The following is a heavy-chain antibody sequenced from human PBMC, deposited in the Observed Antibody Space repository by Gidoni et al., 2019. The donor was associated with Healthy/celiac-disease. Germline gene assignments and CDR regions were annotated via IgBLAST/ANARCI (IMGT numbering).Heavy chain of an antibody. D-gene: IGHD6-13*01. V-gene: IGHV3-33*01. J-gene: IGHJ6*02. CDR1: GFTFSSYG. CDR3: ASLGRGYSSSWSYGYGMDV. Sequence: QVQLVESGGGGVQPGRSLRLSCAASGFTFSSYGLHWVRQAPGKGLVWGGVIWYDGSNKYYADSVKGRFTISRDNSKNTLYLQMNSLRAEDTAVYYCASLGRGYSSSWSYGYGMDVWGQGTTVTVSS. CDR2: IWYDGSNK.